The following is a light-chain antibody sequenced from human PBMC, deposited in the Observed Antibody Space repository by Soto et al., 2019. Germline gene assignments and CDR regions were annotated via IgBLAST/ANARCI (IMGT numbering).Light chain of an antibody. V-gene: IGKV3-20*01. J-gene: IGKJ5*01. CDR2: GAS. CDR1: ESVSSVY. Sequence: EIVLTQSPGTLSLSPGERATLSCRASESVSSVYLAWYQHKPGQAPRLLIFGASSRATAIPHRFSGSGSGTDFTLTISRLEPEDFAVYYCEHYGGSFTFGQGTRLEIK. CDR3: EHYGGSFT.